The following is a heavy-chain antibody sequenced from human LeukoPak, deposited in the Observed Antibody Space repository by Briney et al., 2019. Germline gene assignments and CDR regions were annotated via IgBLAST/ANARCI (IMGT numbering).Heavy chain of an antibody. V-gene: IGHV3-23*01. Sequence: PGRSLRLSCVASAFTFSSYALSWVRQAPGKGLDCVSVISGSEGYTYYADSVKGRFTISRDNSKNTLYLQMNSLRAEDTAIYYCAKQDASMDYFDYWGRGRLVSVSS. D-gene: IGHD5-18*01. CDR1: AFTFSSYA. CDR2: ISGSEGYT. CDR3: AKQDASMDYFDY. J-gene: IGHJ4*02.